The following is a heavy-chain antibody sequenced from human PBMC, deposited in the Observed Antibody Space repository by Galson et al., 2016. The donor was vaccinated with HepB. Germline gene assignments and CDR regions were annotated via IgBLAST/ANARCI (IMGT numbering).Heavy chain of an antibody. J-gene: IGHJ4*02. D-gene: IGHD3-9*01. V-gene: IGHV1-69*13. CDR1: GGTFSNYA. CDR2: IIPIFGTA. Sequence: SVKVSCKASGGTFSNYAFTWVRQAPGQGLEWMGGIIPIFGTALHAQKFQGRVTITADESTRTAYRELSSRGCEDTAVYYCARRGGGEYDILTGYYPGFDYWGQGNLVTVSS. CDR3: ARRGGGEYDILTGYYPGFDY.